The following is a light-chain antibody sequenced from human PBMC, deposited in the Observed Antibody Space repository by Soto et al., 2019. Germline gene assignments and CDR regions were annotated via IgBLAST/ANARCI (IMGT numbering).Light chain of an antibody. CDR2: DAS. CDR3: QQYDNLLLIT. V-gene: IGKV1-33*01. CDR1: QDISNY. Sequence: DIQMTQSPSSLSASVGDRVTITCQASQDISNYLNWYQQKPGKAPKLLIYDASNLETGVPSRFSGSGSGTDSTFTISSLQPEDIATYYCQQYDNLLLITFGQGTRLEIK. J-gene: IGKJ5*01.